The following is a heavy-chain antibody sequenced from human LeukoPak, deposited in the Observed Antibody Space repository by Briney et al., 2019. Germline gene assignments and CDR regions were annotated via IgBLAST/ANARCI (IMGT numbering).Heavy chain of an antibody. D-gene: IGHD3-9*01. J-gene: IGHJ4*02. CDR3: ARWGLRYFDWSFDY. CDR2: IYYSGST. Sequence: SETLSLTCTVSGGSISSGGYYWSWIRQHPGKGLQWIGYIYYSGSTYYNPSLKSRVTISVDTSKNQFSLKLSSVTAADTAVYYCARWGLRYFDWSFDYWGQGTLVTVSS. CDR1: GGSISSGGYY. V-gene: IGHV4-31*03.